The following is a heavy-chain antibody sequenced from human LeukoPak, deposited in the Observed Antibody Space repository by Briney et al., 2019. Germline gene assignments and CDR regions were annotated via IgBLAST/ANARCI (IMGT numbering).Heavy chain of an antibody. CDR2: IYFTGST. CDR3: ARLFGSVRMTTVAHFDY. Sequence: SETLSLTCTVSGGSISSSGYYWGWIRQPPGKGLEWIGSIYFTGSTYYNPSLKSRVTISVNTSKNQFSLRLSSVTAADTAVYYCARLFGSVRMTTVAHFDYWGQGTLVTVFS. D-gene: IGHD4-23*01. J-gene: IGHJ4*02. CDR1: GGSISSSGYY. V-gene: IGHV4-39*01.